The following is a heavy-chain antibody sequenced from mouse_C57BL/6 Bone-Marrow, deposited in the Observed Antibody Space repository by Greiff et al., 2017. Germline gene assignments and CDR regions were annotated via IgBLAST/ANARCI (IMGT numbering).Heavy chain of an antibody. CDR3: ARIMIYYDYSYYFDY. J-gene: IGHJ2*01. CDR1: GFSLSTFGMG. V-gene: IGHV8-8*01. D-gene: IGHD2-4*01. Sequence: QVTLKECGPGILQPSQTLSLTCSFSGFSLSTFGMGVGWIRQPSGKGLEWLAHIWWDDDKYYNPALKSRLTISKDTSKNQVFLKIANVDTADTATYYCARIMIYYDYSYYFDYWGQGTTLTVSS. CDR2: IWWDDDK.